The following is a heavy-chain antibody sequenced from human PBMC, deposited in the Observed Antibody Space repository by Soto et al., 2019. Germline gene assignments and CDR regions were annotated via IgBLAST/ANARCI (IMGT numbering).Heavy chain of an antibody. CDR3: ARDHTIFGVVTPEY. Sequence: GGSLRLSCAASGFTFRSYAMHWVRQAPGKGLEWVAVISYDGSNKYYADSVKGRFTISRDNSKNTLYLQMNSLRAEDTAVYYCARDHTIFGVVTPEYWGQGTLVTVSS. CDR1: GFTFRSYA. J-gene: IGHJ4*02. V-gene: IGHV3-30-3*01. CDR2: ISYDGSNK. D-gene: IGHD3-3*01.